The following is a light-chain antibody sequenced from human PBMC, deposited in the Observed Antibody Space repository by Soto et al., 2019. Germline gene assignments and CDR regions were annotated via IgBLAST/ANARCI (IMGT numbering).Light chain of an antibody. V-gene: IGLV2-14*01. Sequence: QSALTQPASVSGSPGQSITISCTGTSSDVGGYNYVSWYQQNPGKAPKLMIYEVSNRPSGVSTCFSGSKSGNTASLTISGLQAEDEADYYCSSYTSSSTLYVFGTGTKLTVL. CDR2: EVS. CDR3: SSYTSSSTLYV. J-gene: IGLJ1*01. CDR1: SSDVGGYNY.